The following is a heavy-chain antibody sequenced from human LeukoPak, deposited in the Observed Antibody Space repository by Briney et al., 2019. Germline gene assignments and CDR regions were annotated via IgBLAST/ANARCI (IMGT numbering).Heavy chain of an antibody. Sequence: SETLSLTCTVSGGSISSSSYYWGWIRQPPGKGLEWIGSMYYSGSTYYNPSLKSRVIIPVDTSKNQFSLKLTSVTAADTAVYYCARNHYYDSSGSSLYFDYWGQGTLVTVSS. J-gene: IGHJ4*02. D-gene: IGHD3-22*01. CDR3: ARNHYYDSSGSSLYFDY. CDR2: MYYSGST. CDR1: GGSISSSSYY. V-gene: IGHV4-39*07.